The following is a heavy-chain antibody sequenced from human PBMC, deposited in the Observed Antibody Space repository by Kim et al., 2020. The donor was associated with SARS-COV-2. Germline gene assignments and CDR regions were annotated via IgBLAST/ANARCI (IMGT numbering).Heavy chain of an antibody. CDR2: ISGSGGST. V-gene: IGHV3-23*01. CDR1: GFTFSSYA. J-gene: IGHJ6*02. CDR3: ARGRGGYDPLLFDGMDV. D-gene: IGHD5-12*01. Sequence: GGSLRLSCAASGFTFSSYAMSWVRQAPVKGLEWVSAISGSGGSTYYADSVKGRFTISRDNSKNTLYLQMNSLRAEDTAVYYCARGRGGYDPLLFDGMDVWGQGTTVTVSS.